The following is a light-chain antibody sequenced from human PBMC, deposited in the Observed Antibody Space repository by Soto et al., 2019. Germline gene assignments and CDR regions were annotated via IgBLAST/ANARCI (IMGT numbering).Light chain of an antibody. V-gene: IGKV3-20*01. Sequence: EIVLTQSPGTLSLSPGERATLSCRASQSVSSNYLAWYQQKPGQAPRLLIYGASSRATGIPDRFSGSGSGTDFTITISRLEPEDFEVYYCQQYGSSLFTFGPGTKVDIK. CDR3: QQYGSSLFT. CDR2: GAS. CDR1: QSVSSNY. J-gene: IGKJ3*01.